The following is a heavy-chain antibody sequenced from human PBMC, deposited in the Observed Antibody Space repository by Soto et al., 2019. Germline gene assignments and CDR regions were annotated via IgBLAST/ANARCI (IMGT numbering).Heavy chain of an antibody. D-gene: IGHD4-17*01. CDR2: IIPIFGTA. CDR1: GGTFSSYA. V-gene: IGHV1-69*01. Sequence: QGQLVQSGAEVKKPGSSVKVSCKASGGTFSSYAISWVLQAPGQGLEWMGGIIPIFGTATYAHKFQGRVTITADESTSTAYMELRSLRSDDTAVYYCARGPTTVTYVNWFDPGGQGTLVTVSS. CDR3: ARGPTTVTYVNWFDP. J-gene: IGHJ5*02.